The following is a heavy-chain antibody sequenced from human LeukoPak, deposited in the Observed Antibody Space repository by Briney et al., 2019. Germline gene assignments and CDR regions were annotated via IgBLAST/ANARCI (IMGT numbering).Heavy chain of an antibody. V-gene: IGHV5-51*01. Sequence: GESLKISCKGSGYSFTSYWIGWVRQMPGKGLEWMGIIYPGDSDTRYSPSFQGQVTISADKSISTAYLQWSSLEASDTATYYCARLRAYSSTSVQWFDPWGQGTLVTVSS. CDR3: ARLRAYSSTSVQWFDP. CDR2: IYPGDSDT. CDR1: GYSFTSYW. J-gene: IGHJ5*02. D-gene: IGHD6-13*01.